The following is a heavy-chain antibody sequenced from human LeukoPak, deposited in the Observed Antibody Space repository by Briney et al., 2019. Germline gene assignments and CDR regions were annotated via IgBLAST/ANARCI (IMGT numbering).Heavy chain of an antibody. Sequence: GASVKVSCKASGYTFTGYYMHWVRQAPGQGLEWMGWINPNSGGTNYAQKFQGGVTMTRDTSISTAYMELSRLRSDDTAVYYCASGPNYYDSSGYYNDYWGQGTLVTVSS. CDR2: INPNSGGT. J-gene: IGHJ4*02. CDR1: GYTFTGYY. CDR3: ASGPNYYDSSGYYNDY. D-gene: IGHD3-22*01. V-gene: IGHV1-2*02.